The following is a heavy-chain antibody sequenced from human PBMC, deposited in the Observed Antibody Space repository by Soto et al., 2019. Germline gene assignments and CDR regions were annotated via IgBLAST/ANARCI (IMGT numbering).Heavy chain of an antibody. V-gene: IGHV3-7*01. Sequence: GGSLRLSCAASGFTFSSYWMSWVRQAPGKGLEWVANIKQDGSEKYYVDSVKGRFTISRDNAKNSLYLQMNSLRAEDTAVYYCAGLKGQAGELGYFDLWGRGTLVTVSS. CDR1: GFTFSSYW. CDR2: IKQDGSEK. D-gene: IGHD7-27*01. CDR3: AGLKGQAGELGYFDL. J-gene: IGHJ2*01.